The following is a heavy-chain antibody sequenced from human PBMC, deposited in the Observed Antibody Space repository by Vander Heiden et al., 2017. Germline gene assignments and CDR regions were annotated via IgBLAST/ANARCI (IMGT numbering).Heavy chain of an antibody. CDR3: ARDMVTADGLWGYGMDV. CDR2: ISSSSSYI. D-gene: IGHD3-16*01. V-gene: IGHV3-21*01. J-gene: IGHJ6*02. Sequence: EVQLVESGGGLVKPGGSLRLSCAASGFTFSSYSMHWVLQGPGKGLEWVSSISSSSSYIDYADSVKGRFTISRDNAKNSLYLQMNSLRAEDTAVYYCARDMVTADGLWGYGMDVWGQGTTVTVSS. CDR1: GFTFSSYS.